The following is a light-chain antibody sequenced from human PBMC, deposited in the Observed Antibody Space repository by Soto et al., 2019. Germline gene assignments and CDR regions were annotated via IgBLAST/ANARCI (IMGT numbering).Light chain of an antibody. CDR3: QHYNSYSEA. V-gene: IGKV1-5*03. CDR1: QTISSW. Sequence: DIQRTHSPSTLSGSVGDRVTITCRASQTISSWSAWYQQKPGKAPKLLIYKASTLKSGVPSRFSGSGSGTEFTLTISSLQPDDFATYYCQHYNSYSEAFGQGTKVDI. J-gene: IGKJ1*01. CDR2: KAS.